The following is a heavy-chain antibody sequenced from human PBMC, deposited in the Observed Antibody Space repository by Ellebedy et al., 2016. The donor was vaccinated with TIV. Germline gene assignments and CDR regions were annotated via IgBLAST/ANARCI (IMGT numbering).Heavy chain of an antibody. CDR1: GFTFSSYG. D-gene: IGHD2-21*01. J-gene: IGHJ4*02. CDR3: AREWGVLVVVAGIFHY. V-gene: IGHV3-23*01. Sequence: PGGSLRLSCAASGFTFSSYGMSWVRQAPGKGLEWVSGISGTGATTYYADSVKGRFTISRDNFKNTMYLQMKSLRAEDTAVYYCAREWGVLVVVAGIFHYWGQGALVTVSS. CDR2: ISGTGATT.